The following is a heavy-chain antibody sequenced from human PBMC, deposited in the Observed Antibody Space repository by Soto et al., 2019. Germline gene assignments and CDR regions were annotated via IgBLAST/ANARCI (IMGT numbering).Heavy chain of an antibody. CDR2: IYYSGST. CDR3: ARSDTAMAGENY. CDR1: GGSISSGGYY. D-gene: IGHD5-18*01. J-gene: IGHJ4*02. V-gene: IGHV4-31*03. Sequence: SETLSLTCTVSGGSISSGGYYWSWIRQHPGKGLEWIGYIYYSGSTYYNPSLKSRVTISVDTSKNQFSLKLSSVTAADTAVYYCARSDTAMAGENYWGQGTLVTGSS.